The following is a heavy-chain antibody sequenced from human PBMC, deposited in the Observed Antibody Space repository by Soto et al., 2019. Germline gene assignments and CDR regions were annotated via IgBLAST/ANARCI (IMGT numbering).Heavy chain of an antibody. D-gene: IGHD3-3*01. V-gene: IGHV3-23*01. CDR2: ISGSGGST. Sequence: PGGSLRLSCAASGFTFSSYAMSWVRQAPGKGLEWVSAISGSGGSTYYADSVKGRFTISRDNSKNTLYLQMNSLRAEDTAVYYCAKAEFITIFGVDYYYYYGMDVWGQGPTVTVSS. CDR1: GFTFSSYA. CDR3: AKAEFITIFGVDYYYYYGMDV. J-gene: IGHJ6*02.